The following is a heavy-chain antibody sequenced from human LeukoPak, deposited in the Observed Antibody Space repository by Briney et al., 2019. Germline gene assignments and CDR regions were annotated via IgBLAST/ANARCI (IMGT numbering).Heavy chain of an antibody. CDR2: INPSGGST. Sequence: ASVKVSCKASGYTFTSYYMHWVRQAPGQGLEWMGIINPSGGSTSYAQKFQGRVTMTRDTSTSTVYMEMSSLRSEDTAVYYCAAGTGLAMIGTYWGQGTLVTVSS. CDR3: AAGTGLAMIGTY. J-gene: IGHJ4*02. D-gene: IGHD3-22*01. CDR1: GYTFTSYY. V-gene: IGHV1-46*01.